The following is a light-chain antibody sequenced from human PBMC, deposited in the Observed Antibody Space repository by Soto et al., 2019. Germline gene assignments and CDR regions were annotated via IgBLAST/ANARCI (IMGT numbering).Light chain of an antibody. CDR3: SSYTSSTTLSVV. Sequence: QSALTQPASVSGSPGQSITISCTGTSSDVGGYNYVSWYQQLPGKAPKLMIYGVTNRPSGVSNRFSGSKSGNTASLTISGLQAEDEADYYCSSYTSSTTLSVVFGGGTKLTVL. V-gene: IGLV2-14*01. CDR1: SSDVGGYNY. CDR2: GVT. J-gene: IGLJ2*01.